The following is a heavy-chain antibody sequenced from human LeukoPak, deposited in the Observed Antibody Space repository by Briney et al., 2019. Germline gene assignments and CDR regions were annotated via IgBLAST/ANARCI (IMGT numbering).Heavy chain of an antibody. J-gene: IGHJ4*02. D-gene: IGHD3-22*01. Sequence: GGSLRLSCAASGFTFSSYAMSWVRQAPGKGLEWVSAISGCGGSTYYADSVKGRFTISRDNSKNTLYPQMNSLRAEDTAVYYCAKVSFDGSGYLVRPRYYFDYWGQGTLVTVSS. CDR1: GFTFSSYA. CDR3: AKVSFDGSGYLVRPRYYFDY. CDR2: ISGCGGST. V-gene: IGHV3-23*01.